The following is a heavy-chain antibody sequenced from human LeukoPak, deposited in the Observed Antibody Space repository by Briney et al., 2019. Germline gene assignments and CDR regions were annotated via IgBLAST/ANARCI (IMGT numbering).Heavy chain of an antibody. D-gene: IGHD1-26*01. Sequence: PGGSLRLSCAASGFTFSSYWMYWVRQAPGKGLVWVSRINNDGSSTSYADSVKGRFTISRDNAKNSLYLQMNSLRAEDTAVYYCASSPAWGIVGASWYFDYWGQGTLVTVSS. V-gene: IGHV3-74*01. CDR2: INNDGSST. J-gene: IGHJ4*02. CDR1: GFTFSSYW. CDR3: ASSPAWGIVGASWYFDY.